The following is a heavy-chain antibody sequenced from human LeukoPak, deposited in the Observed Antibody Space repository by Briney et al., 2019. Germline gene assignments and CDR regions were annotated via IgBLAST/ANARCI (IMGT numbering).Heavy chain of an antibody. D-gene: IGHD3-10*01. Sequence: GGSLRLSCAASGFTFSSYSMNWVRQAPGKGLEWVSYISSSSSTIYYADSVKGRFTISRDNAKNSLYLQMNSLRAEDTAVYYCAKDPVSWFGELRLEYFQHWGQGTLVTVSS. CDR1: GFTFSSYS. J-gene: IGHJ1*01. CDR3: AKDPVSWFGELRLEYFQH. V-gene: IGHV3-48*04. CDR2: ISSSSSTI.